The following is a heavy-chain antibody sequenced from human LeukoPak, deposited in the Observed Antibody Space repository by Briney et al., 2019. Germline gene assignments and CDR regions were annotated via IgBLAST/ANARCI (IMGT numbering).Heavy chain of an antibody. Sequence: GGSLRLSCAASGFTFSSYSMNWVRQAPGKGLEWVSCISSSSSYIYYADSVKGRFTISRDNAKNSLYLQMNSLRAEDTAVYYCAKDQWAARPDDAFDIWGQGTMVTVSS. CDR1: GFTFSSYS. CDR3: AKDQWAARPDDAFDI. CDR2: ISSSSSYI. D-gene: IGHD6-6*01. J-gene: IGHJ3*02. V-gene: IGHV3-21*04.